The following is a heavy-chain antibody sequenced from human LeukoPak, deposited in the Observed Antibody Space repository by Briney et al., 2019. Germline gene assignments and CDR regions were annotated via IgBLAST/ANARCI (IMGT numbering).Heavy chain of an antibody. CDR2: IYTGGHI. D-gene: IGHD6-19*01. J-gene: IGHJ3*01. CDR1: GFTVSNTY. Sequence: GGSLRLSCTASGFTVSNTYVTWVRPPAGKGLDWVSVIYTGGHIYYADSVKGRFTISSDYSKNTVYLQLNNLRAEDTAIYYCARDRRSGWGHAFDVWGHGTMVTVSS. V-gene: IGHV3-53*01. CDR3: ARDRRSGWGHAFDV.